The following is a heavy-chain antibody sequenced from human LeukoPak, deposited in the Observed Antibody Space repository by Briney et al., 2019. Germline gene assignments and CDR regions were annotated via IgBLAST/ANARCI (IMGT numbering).Heavy chain of an antibody. Sequence: GESLKISCKGSGYRFTSYWIGWVRQMPGKGLEWMGIIYPGDSDTRYSPSFQGQVTISADKSISTAYLQWSSLKASDTAMYYCASSLSGSYYVFDYWGRGTLVTVSS. V-gene: IGHV5-51*01. CDR2: IYPGDSDT. J-gene: IGHJ4*02. CDR1: GYRFTSYW. CDR3: ASSLSGSYYVFDY. D-gene: IGHD1-26*01.